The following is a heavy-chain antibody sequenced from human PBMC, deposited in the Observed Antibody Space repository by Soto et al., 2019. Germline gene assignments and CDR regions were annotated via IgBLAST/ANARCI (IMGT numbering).Heavy chain of an antibody. CDR2: IIPILNTA. D-gene: IGHD3-22*01. Sequence: QVQLVQSGAEVKKPGSSVKVSCKASGGTFSTYGITWVRQAPGQGLEWVGGIIPILNTAQHAQKLQGRVTSTVDESTNIAYMELISLRSEDTAVYYCARNRYYYDQNAYFQNVDYWGQGTLVTVSS. V-gene: IGHV1-69*01. J-gene: IGHJ4*02. CDR3: ARNRYYYDQNAYFQNVDY. CDR1: GGTFSTYG.